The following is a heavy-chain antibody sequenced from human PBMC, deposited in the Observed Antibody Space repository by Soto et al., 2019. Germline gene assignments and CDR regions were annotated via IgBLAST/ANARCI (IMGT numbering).Heavy chain of an antibody. CDR3: ARPGYCTSSSCHHHDY. D-gene: IGHD2-2*01. J-gene: IGHJ4*02. V-gene: IGHV5-51*01. CDR2: IYPSDSDT. CDR1: GYPFSYFW. Sequence: GESLKISCEGSGYPFSYFWIAWVRQMPGKGLEWMGIIYPSDSDTKYSPSFQGQVTISVDKSISTAYLQWSSLKASDTAMYYCARPGYCTSSSCHHHDYWGQGTLVTVSS.